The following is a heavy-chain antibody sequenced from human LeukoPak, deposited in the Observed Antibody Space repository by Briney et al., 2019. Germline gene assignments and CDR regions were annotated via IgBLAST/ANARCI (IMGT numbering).Heavy chain of an antibody. CDR3: ARRDYYDSSGYGY. V-gene: IGHV3-21*01. Sequence: GGALRLSCAASGFTFSSYSMNWVRQAPGKGLEWVSSISSSSSYIYYADSVKGRFTVPRDNAKNSLYLQINSLRAEDTAVYYCARRDYYDSSGYGYWGQGTLVTVSS. D-gene: IGHD3-22*01. CDR1: GFTFSSYS. CDR2: ISSSSSYI. J-gene: IGHJ4*02.